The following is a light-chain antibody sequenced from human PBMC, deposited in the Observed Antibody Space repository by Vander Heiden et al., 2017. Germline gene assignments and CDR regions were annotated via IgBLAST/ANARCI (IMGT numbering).Light chain of an antibody. CDR1: GGSIAGNY. CDR3: QSYDSSDQGV. CDR2: EDN. J-gene: IGLJ2*01. V-gene: IGLV6-57*02. Sequence: FMLTQPHSMSESPGKTVTISCTAYGGSIAGNYVQWFQQRPGGAPTTVIYEDNRRPSGVPDRFSGSIDRSSNSASLTISGLKTEDEAGYYCQSYDSSDQGVFGGGTKLTVL.